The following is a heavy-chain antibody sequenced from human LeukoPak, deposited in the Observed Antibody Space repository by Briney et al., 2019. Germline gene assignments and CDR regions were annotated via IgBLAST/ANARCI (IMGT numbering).Heavy chain of an antibody. D-gene: IGHD2/OR15-2a*01. CDR3: ARARMCEY. J-gene: IGHJ4*02. CDR1: GGSISSYY. Sequence: PSETLSLTCTVSGGSISSYYWSWLRQPPGKGLEWIGYIYYSGSTNYNPSLKSRVTISVDTSKNQFSLKLSSVTAADTAVYYCARARMCEYWGQGTLVTVSS. CDR2: IYYSGST. V-gene: IGHV4-59*01.